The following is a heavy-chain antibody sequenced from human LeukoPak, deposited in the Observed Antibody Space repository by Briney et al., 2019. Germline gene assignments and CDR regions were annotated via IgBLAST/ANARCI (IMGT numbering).Heavy chain of an antibody. Sequence: SETLSLTCTVSGGSISSYYWSWIRQPPGKGLEWIGYIYYSGSTNYNPSLKSRVTISVDTSKNQFSLKLSSVTAADTAVYYCARAGNNWNDKFFDYWGQGTLVTVSS. CDR3: ARAGNNWNDKFFDY. J-gene: IGHJ4*02. CDR2: IYYSGST. D-gene: IGHD1-20*01. CDR1: GGSISSYY. V-gene: IGHV4-59*01.